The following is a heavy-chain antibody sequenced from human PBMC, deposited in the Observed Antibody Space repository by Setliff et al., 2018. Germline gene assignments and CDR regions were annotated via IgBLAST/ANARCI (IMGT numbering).Heavy chain of an antibody. V-gene: IGHV4-4*07. CDR3: ARKGISALSGAFDM. Sequence: PSETLSLTCTVSGGSISSYYWGWIRQPAGKGLEWIGRIYTSGSTNYNPSLKSRVTMSVDTSKNQFSLKLSSVTAADTAVYYCARKGISALSGAFDMWGQGTMVTVSS. D-gene: IGHD1-26*01. CDR1: GGSISSYY. CDR2: IYTSGST. J-gene: IGHJ3*02.